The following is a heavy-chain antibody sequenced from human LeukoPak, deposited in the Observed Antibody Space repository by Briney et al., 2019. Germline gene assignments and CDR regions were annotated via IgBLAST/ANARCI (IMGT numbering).Heavy chain of an antibody. CDR1: GYTFTGYY. CDR2: IIPIFGTA. J-gene: IGHJ4*02. Sequence: SVKVSCKASGYTFTGYYMHWVRQAPGQGLEWMGGIIPIFGTANYAQKFQGRVTITADESTSTAYMELCSLRSEDTAVYYCARDSSVISPLGLELKFAFDYWGQGTLVTVSS. CDR3: ARDSSVISPLGLELKFAFDY. D-gene: IGHD1-7*01. V-gene: IGHV1-69*13.